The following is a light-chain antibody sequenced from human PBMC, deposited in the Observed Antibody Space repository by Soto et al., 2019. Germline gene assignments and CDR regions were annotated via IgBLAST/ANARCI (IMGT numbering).Light chain of an antibody. J-gene: IGKJ1*01. Sequence: EIVLTQSPATLSLSPGERATLSCRASQSVSSSYLAWYQQKPGQAPRLPIYGASSRATGIPDRFSGSGSGTDFTLTISSLQPDDFATYYCQQYNSYSRTFGQGTKVDIK. V-gene: IGKV3-20*01. CDR2: GAS. CDR3: QQYNSYSRT. CDR1: QSVSSSY.